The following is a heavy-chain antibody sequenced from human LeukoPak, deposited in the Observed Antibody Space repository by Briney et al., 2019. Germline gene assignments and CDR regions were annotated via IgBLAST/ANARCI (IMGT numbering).Heavy chain of an antibody. CDR1: GGSFRGYY. D-gene: IGHD7-27*01. CDR3: AKAYWGSRKPPDAFDI. V-gene: IGHV4-34*01. J-gene: IGHJ3*02. Sequence: PSETLSLTCAVYGGSFRGYYWSWIRQPPGKGLEWIGEINHSGRTNYNPSLKSRVTISVDTSKNQFSLKLSSVTAADTAVYYCAKAYWGSRKPPDAFDIWGQGTMVAVSS. CDR2: INHSGRT.